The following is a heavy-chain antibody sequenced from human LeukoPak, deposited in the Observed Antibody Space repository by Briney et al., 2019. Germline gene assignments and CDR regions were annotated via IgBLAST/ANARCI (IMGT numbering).Heavy chain of an antibody. J-gene: IGHJ4*02. Sequence: PGGSLRLSCAASGFTVSSYGMNWVRQAPGQGLEWLSYITSSSAAVYYADSVKGRLTVSRDNAKHSLYLQMNSLRAEDTAVYYCARGLYGSGTYTLDYWGQGTLVTVSS. D-gene: IGHD3-10*01. V-gene: IGHV3-48*01. CDR3: ARGLYGSGTYTLDY. CDR2: ITSSSAAV. CDR1: GFTVSSYG.